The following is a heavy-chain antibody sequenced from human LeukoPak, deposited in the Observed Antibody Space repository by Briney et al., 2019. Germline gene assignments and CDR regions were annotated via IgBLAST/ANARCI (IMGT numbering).Heavy chain of an antibody. CDR1: GFTFSSYA. Sequence: GGSLRLSCAASGFTFSSYAMSWIRQAPGKGLEWVSSISGNSDRTYYADSVKGRFTISRDNSKNTVTLQMNSLRAEDTAVYSCAKGHGDYVPAEYLQHWGQGTLVTVSS. CDR2: ISGNSDRT. CDR3: AKGHGDYVPAEYLQH. D-gene: IGHD4-17*01. V-gene: IGHV3-23*01. J-gene: IGHJ1*01.